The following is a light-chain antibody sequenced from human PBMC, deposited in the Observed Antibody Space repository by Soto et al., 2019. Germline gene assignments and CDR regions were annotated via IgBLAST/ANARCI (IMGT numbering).Light chain of an antibody. CDR3: QQRSNWPLS. CDR2: DAS. CDR1: QSVSSS. J-gene: IGKJ4*01. Sequence: SPGERATLSCRASQSVSSSLAWYQQKPGQAPRLLIYDASNRATGIPARFSGSGSETDFNLTVSSLEPEDFAVYYCQQRSNWPLSFGGGTKVEIK. V-gene: IGKV3-11*01.